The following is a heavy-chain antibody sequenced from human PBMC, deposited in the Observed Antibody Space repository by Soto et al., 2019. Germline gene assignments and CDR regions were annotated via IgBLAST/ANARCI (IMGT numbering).Heavy chain of an antibody. D-gene: IGHD2-2*01. V-gene: IGHV1-69*01. Sequence: QVQLVQSGAEVKKPGSSVKVSCKASGGTFSSYAISWVRQAPGQGLEWMGGIIPISGTANYEQKFQGRATITADDSTSTAYMELSSLRSEDTAVYYCARSQGSSTSLEIYYYYYYGMDVWGQGTTVTVSS. J-gene: IGHJ6*02. CDR2: IIPISGTA. CDR3: ARSQGSSTSLEIYYYYYYGMDV. CDR1: GGTFSSYA.